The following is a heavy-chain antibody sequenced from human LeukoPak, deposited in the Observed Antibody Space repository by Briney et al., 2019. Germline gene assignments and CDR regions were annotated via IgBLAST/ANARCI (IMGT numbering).Heavy chain of an antibody. CDR2: ISSGGVTI. D-gene: IGHD1-26*01. J-gene: IGHJ6*02. V-gene: IGHV3-48*04. Sequence: PGGSLRLSCAASGFTFSTCSLNWVRQAPGKGLEWVSYISSGGVTIYYADSVKGRFTISRDNAKNSLFLQMNSLRAEDTAIYYCARIRGIGGAYYHGMDIWGQGTTVTVSS. CDR1: GFTFSTCS. CDR3: ARIRGIGGAYYHGMDI.